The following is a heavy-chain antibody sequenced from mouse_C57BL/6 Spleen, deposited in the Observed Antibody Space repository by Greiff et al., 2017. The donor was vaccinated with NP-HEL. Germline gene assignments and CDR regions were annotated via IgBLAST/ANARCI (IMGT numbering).Heavy chain of an antibody. J-gene: IGHJ4*01. CDR3: AKSYYYGSSSTYYAMDY. Sequence: VKLQQPGAELVKPGASVKLSCKASGYTFTSYWMHWVKQRPGQGLEWIGMIHPNSGSTNYNEKFKSKATLTVDKSSSTAYMQLSSLTSEDSAVYYCAKSYYYGSSSTYYAMDYWGQGTSVTVSS. D-gene: IGHD1-1*01. V-gene: IGHV1-64*01. CDR1: GYTFTSYW. CDR2: IHPNSGST.